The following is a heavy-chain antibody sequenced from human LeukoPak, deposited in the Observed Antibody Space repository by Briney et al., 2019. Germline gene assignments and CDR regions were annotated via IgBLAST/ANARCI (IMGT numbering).Heavy chain of an antibody. CDR1: GGTFSSYA. Sequence: ASVKVSCKASGGTFSSYALGSVRQAPGQGPEWMGGIVPIFGTANYAQKFQGRVTITADESTSTAYMELSSLRSEDTAVYYCARGLIWFGELYFDYWGQGTLVTVSS. J-gene: IGHJ4*02. D-gene: IGHD3-10*01. V-gene: IGHV1-69*13. CDR2: IVPIFGTA. CDR3: ARGLIWFGELYFDY.